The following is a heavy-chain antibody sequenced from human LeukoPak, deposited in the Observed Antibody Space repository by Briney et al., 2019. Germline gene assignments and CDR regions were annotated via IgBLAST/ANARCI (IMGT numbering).Heavy chain of an antibody. V-gene: IGHV3-66*01. CDR3: ASVYHSF. J-gene: IGHJ4*02. D-gene: IGHD2-8*01. Sequence: GRSLRLSCAASGFTFSSYGMPWVRQAPGKGPEWVSVIYSGGSTQYADSVKGRFTVSRDKSKNTLFLQMNSLRAEDTAVYYCASVYHSFWGQGTRVTVSS. CDR2: IYSGGST. CDR1: GFTFSSYG.